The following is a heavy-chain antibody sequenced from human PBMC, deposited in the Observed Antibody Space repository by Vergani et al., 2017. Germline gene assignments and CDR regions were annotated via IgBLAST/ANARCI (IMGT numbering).Heavy chain of an antibody. V-gene: IGHV1-69*01. D-gene: IGHD2-2*01. CDR1: GGTFSSYA. J-gene: IGHJ3*02. Sequence: QVQLVQSGAEVKKPGSSVKVSCKASGGTFSSYAISWVRQAPGQGLEWMGGIIPIFGTANYAQKFQGRVTITADESTSTAYMELSSLRSEDTAVYYCARVRGDCSSTSCHRDVGAFDIWGQGTMVTVSS. CDR2: IIPIFGTA. CDR3: ARVRGDCSSTSCHRDVGAFDI.